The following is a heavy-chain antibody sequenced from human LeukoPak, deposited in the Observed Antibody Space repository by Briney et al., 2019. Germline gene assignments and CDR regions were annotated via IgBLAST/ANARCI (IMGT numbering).Heavy chain of an antibody. D-gene: IGHD2-2*01. V-gene: IGHV3-30*18. J-gene: IGHJ4*02. CDR3: AKDWGRDIVVVPAADDY. CDR1: GFTFSSYG. Sequence: GSLRLSCAASGFTFSSYGMHWVRQAPGKGLEWVAVISYDGSNKYYADSVKGRFTISRDNSKNTLYLQMNSLRAEDTAVYYCAKDWGRDIVVVPAADDYWGQGTLVTVSS. CDR2: ISYDGSNK.